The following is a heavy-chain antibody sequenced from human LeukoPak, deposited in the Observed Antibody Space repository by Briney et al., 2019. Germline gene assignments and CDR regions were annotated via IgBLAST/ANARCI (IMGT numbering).Heavy chain of an antibody. J-gene: IGHJ4*02. CDR1: GFTFSSYA. Sequence: GGSLRLTCAASGFTFSSYAMSWVRQASGKGLEWVSAISGSGGSTYYADSVKGRFTISRDNSKNTLYLQMNSLRAEDTAVYYCAKSRERRSVYWGQGTLVTVSS. D-gene: IGHD1-1*01. CDR2: ISGSGGST. V-gene: IGHV3-23*01. CDR3: AKSRERRSVY.